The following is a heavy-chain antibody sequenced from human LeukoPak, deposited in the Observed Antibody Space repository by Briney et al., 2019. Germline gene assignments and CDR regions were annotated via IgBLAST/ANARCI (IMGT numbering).Heavy chain of an antibody. CDR2: IYYSGST. V-gene: IGHV4-39*01. D-gene: IGHD6-13*01. J-gene: IGHJ4*02. CDR3: ARPRRSWYVDY. CDR1: GGSISSSYY. Sequence: SETLSLTCTVSGGSISSSYYWGWIRQPPGKGLEWIGSIYYSGSTYYNPSLKSRVTISVDTSKNQFSLKLSSVTAADTAVYYCARPRRSWYVDYWGQGTLVTVSS.